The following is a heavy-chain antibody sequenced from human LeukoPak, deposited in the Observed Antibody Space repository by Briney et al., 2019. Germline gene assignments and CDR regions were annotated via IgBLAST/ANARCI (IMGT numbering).Heavy chain of an antibody. CDR1: GYTFTSYG. CDR2: ISAYNGNT. CDR3: AREIYCSGGSCLYYYGMDV. J-gene: IGHJ6*02. Sequence: ASVTVSCKASGYTFTSYGISWVRQAPGQGLEWMGWISAYNGNTNYAQKLQGRVTMTTDTSTSTAYMELRSLRSEDTAVYYCAREIYCSGGSCLYYYGMDVWGQGTTVTVSS. D-gene: IGHD2-15*01. V-gene: IGHV1-18*01.